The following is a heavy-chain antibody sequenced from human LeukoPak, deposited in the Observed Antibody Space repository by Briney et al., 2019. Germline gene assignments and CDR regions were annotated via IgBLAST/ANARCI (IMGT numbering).Heavy chain of an antibody. Sequence: ASVKVSCKASRYTFIDYYMHWVRQAPGQGLEWMGWINPNSGGTNYAQKFQGRVTMTRDTSTSTVYMELSSLRSEDTAVYYCAREPHTWAVAGTNPTTYYYYYGMDVWGQGTTVTVSS. V-gene: IGHV1-2*02. CDR2: INPNSGGT. CDR3: AREPHTWAVAGTNPTTYYYYYGMDV. J-gene: IGHJ6*02. D-gene: IGHD6-19*01. CDR1: RYTFIDYY.